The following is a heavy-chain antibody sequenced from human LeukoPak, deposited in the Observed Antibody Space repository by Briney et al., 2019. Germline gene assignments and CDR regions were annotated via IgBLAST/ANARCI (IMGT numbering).Heavy chain of an antibody. Sequence: SETLSLTCTVSGGSISSSSYYWGWIRQPPGKGLEWIGSIYYSGSTYYNPSLKSRVTISVDTSKNQFSLKLSSVTAADTAVYYCARGVSHISYDYDSSAYYIKTYYLDYWGQGTLVTVSS. V-gene: IGHV4-39*07. CDR1: GGSISSSSYY. CDR3: ARGVSHISYDYDSSAYYIKTYYLDY. CDR2: IYYSGST. J-gene: IGHJ4*02. D-gene: IGHD3-22*01.